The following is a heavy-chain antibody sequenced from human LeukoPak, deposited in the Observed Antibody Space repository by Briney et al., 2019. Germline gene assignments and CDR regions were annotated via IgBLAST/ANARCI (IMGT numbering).Heavy chain of an antibody. Sequence: SETLSLTCTVSGYSISSGYYWGWIRQPPGKGLEWIGSIYHSGSTYYNPSLKSRVTISVDTSKNQFSLKLSSVTAADTAVYYCANTAMVTWAFDIWGQGTMVTVSS. J-gene: IGHJ3*02. CDR3: ANTAMVTWAFDI. CDR1: GYSISSGYY. V-gene: IGHV4-38-2*02. CDR2: IYHSGST. D-gene: IGHD5-18*01.